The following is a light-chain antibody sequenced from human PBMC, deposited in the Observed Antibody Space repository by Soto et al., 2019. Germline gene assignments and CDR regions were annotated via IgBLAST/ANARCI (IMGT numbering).Light chain of an antibody. Sequence: QSVLTQPASVSGSPGQSITISCTGTSSDVGGYIYVSWYQHHPGKPPKLMIYDVSYRPSGISARFSGSKSGNTASLTISGLQAEDEADYFCISYSRDNPVVFGGGTKLTVL. CDR1: SSDVGGYIY. CDR2: DVS. V-gene: IGLV2-14*03. J-gene: IGLJ3*02. CDR3: ISYSRDNPVV.